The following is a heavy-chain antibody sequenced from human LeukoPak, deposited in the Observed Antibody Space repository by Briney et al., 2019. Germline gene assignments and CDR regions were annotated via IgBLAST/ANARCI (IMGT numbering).Heavy chain of an antibody. Sequence: PPETLCLFPTVSGDSLSSYNSGCGSHTPQAGGWSRGRIYTTGTTNYRPSLKGRFTMSGDTSKNPVSLQMKSVTAADTAVYWCGRHAYTAGYYFVDYWSQGTLVTVSS. J-gene: IGHJ4*02. CDR3: GRHAYTAGYYFVDY. D-gene: IGHD2-8*01. CDR2: IYTTGTT. V-gene: IGHV4-4*07. CDR1: GDSLSSYN.